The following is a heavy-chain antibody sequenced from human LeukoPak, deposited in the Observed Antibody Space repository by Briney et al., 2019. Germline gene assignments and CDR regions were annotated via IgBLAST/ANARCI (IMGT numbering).Heavy chain of an antibody. CDR3: ARDLQLALRTANYGMDV. CDR2: ISSSSSYI. D-gene: IGHD6-6*01. V-gene: IGHV3-21*01. Sequence: GSLRLSCAASGFTFSSYAMHWVRQAPGKGLEWVSSISSSSSYIYYADSVKGRFTISRDNAKNSLYLQMNSLRAEDTAVYYCARDLQLALRTANYGMDVWGQGTTVTVSS. CDR1: GFTFSSYA. J-gene: IGHJ6*02.